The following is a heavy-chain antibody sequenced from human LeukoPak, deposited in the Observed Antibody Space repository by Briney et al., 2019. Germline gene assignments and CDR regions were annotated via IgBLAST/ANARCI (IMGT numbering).Heavy chain of an antibody. J-gene: IGHJ4*02. CDR2: ISSSSSTI. CDR1: GFTFSSYA. CDR3: AREGRWFGELLCFDY. Sequence: PGGSLRLSCAASGFTFSSYAMSWVRQAPGKGLEWVSYISSSSSTIYYADSVKGRFTISRDNAKNSLYLQMNSLRAEDTAVYYCAREGRWFGELLCFDYWGQGTLVTVSS. D-gene: IGHD3-10*01. V-gene: IGHV3-48*01.